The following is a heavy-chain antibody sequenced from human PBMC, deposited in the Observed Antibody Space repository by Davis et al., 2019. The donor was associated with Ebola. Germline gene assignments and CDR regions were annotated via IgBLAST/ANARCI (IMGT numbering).Heavy chain of an antibody. CDR3: ARADKVGSSGSYPY. D-gene: IGHD3-10*01. Sequence: ASVKVSCKASGYTFTSYAMHWVRQAPGQRLEWMGWINAGNGNTKYSQKFQGRVTMTRDTSTSTVYMELSSLRSEDTAVYYCARADKVGSSGSYPYWGQGTLVTVSS. CDR1: GYTFTSYA. CDR2: INAGNGNT. V-gene: IGHV1-3*01. J-gene: IGHJ4*02.